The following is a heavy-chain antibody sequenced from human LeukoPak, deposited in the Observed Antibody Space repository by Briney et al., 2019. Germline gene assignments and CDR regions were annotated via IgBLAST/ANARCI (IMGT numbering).Heavy chain of an antibody. CDR1: GFTFRSSA. CDR2: ISGSGGST. CDR3: AKDPTYSTDHAFDI. Sequence: PGGSLRLSCAASGFTFRSSAMSWVRQAPGKGPEWVSAISGSGGSTYYAGSVKGRFTISRDNSKNTLYLQMNSLRAEDTAVYYCAKDPTYSTDHAFDIWGQGTMVTVSS. V-gene: IGHV3-23*01. D-gene: IGHD1-1*01. J-gene: IGHJ3*02.